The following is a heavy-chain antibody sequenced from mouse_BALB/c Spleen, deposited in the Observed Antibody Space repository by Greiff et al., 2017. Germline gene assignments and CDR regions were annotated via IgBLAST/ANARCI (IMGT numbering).Heavy chain of an antibody. V-gene: IGHV1-55*01. Sequence: VQLQQPGAELVKPGTSVKLSCKASGYNFTSYWINWVKLRPGQGLEWIGDIYPGSGSTNYNEKFKSKATLTVDTSSSTAYMQLSSLASEDSALYYCARFGYPYAMDYWGQGTSVTVSS. CDR1: GYNFTSYW. D-gene: IGHD2-14*01. J-gene: IGHJ4*01. CDR3: ARFGYPYAMDY. CDR2: IYPGSGST.